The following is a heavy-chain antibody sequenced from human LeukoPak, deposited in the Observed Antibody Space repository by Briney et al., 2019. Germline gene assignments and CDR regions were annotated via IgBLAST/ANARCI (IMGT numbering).Heavy chain of an antibody. Sequence: GGSLRLSCAASGFTFSSYSMNWVRQAPGKGLEWVSSISSSSSYIYCADSVKGRFTISRDNAKNSLYLQMNSLRAEDTALYHCARLGEMTTVTYYYFDYWGQGALVTVSS. V-gene: IGHV3-21*04. CDR2: ISSSSSYI. J-gene: IGHJ4*02. D-gene: IGHD4-17*01. CDR3: ARLGEMTTVTYYYFDY. CDR1: GFTFSSYS.